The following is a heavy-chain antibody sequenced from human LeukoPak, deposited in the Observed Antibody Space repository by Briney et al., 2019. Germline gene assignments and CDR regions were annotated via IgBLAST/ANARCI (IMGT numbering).Heavy chain of an antibody. Sequence: VASVKVSCKASGGTFSSYAISWVRQAPGQGLEWMGGIIPIFGTANYAQRFQGRVTITADESTSTAYMELSSLRSEDTAVYYCAGGGGWVTTPHTPYYFDYWGQGTLVTVSS. V-gene: IGHV1-69*01. J-gene: IGHJ4*02. D-gene: IGHD3-22*01. CDR3: AGGGGWVTTPHTPYYFDY. CDR1: GGTFSSYA. CDR2: IIPIFGTA.